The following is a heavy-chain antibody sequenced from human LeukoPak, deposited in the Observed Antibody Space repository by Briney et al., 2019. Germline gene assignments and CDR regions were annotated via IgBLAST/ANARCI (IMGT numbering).Heavy chain of an antibody. D-gene: IGHD3-3*01. Sequence: SETLSLTCTVSGGSISSSDYYWGWIRQPPGKGLEWIGSIYYSGSTYYNPSLKSRVTISVDTSKNQFSLKLSSVTAADTAVYYCARLGGGGISYYDFWSGSQVAYYFDYWGQGTLVTVSS. J-gene: IGHJ4*02. CDR1: GGSISSSDYY. CDR2: IYYSGST. CDR3: ARLGGGGISYYDFWSGSQVAYYFDY. V-gene: IGHV4-39*01.